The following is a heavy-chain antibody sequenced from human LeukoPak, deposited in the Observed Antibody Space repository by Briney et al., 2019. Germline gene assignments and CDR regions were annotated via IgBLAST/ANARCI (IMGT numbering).Heavy chain of an antibody. CDR3: ARDRRGYSYGYNHFDY. CDR2: INPSGGST. Sequence: ASVKVSCKASGYTFTSYYMHWVRQAPGQGLEWMGIINPSGGSTSYAQKFQGRVTMTRDTSTSTVYMELSSLRSEDTAVYYCARDRRGYSYGYNHFDYWGQGTLVTVSS. V-gene: IGHV1-46*01. D-gene: IGHD5-18*01. CDR1: GYTFTSYY. J-gene: IGHJ4*02.